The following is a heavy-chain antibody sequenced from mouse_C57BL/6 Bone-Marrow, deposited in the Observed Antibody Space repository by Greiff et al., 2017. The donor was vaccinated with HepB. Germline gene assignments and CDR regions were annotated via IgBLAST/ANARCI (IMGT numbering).Heavy chain of an antibody. V-gene: IGHV1-69*01. CDR2: IDPSDSYT. D-gene: IGHD2-3*01. CDR1: GYTFTSYW. CDR3: ARGDGRYFDV. J-gene: IGHJ1*03. Sequence: LQQPGAELVMPGASVKLSCKASGYTFTSYWMHWVKQRPGQGLEWIGEIDPSDSYTNYNQKFKGKSTLTVDKSSSTAYMQLSSLTSEDSAVYYCARGDGRYFDVWGTGTTVTVSS.